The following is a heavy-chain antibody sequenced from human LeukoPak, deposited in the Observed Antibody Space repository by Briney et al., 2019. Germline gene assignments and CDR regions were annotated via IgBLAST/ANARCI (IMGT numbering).Heavy chain of an antibody. CDR2: INHSGST. D-gene: IGHD2-2*01. CDR3: ARGSVNYCSSTSCSGAFDI. CDR1: GGSFSGYY. J-gene: IGHJ3*02. Sequence: SETLSLTCAVYGGSFSGYYWNWIRQPPGKGLEWIGEINHSGSTNYNPSLKSRVTISVDTSKNQFSLKLSSVTAADTAVYYCARGSVNYCSSTSCSGAFDIWGQGTMVTVSS. V-gene: IGHV4-34*01.